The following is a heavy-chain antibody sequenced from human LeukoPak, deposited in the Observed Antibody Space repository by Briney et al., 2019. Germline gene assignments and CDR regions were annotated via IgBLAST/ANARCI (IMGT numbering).Heavy chain of an antibody. CDR3: TSMGIAAAGTFGY. D-gene: IGHD6-13*01. J-gene: IGHJ4*02. V-gene: IGHV3-73*01. Sequence: GESLRLSCAASGFTFSGSAMHWVRQASGKGLEWVGRIRGKANSYATAYAASVKGRFTISRDDSKNTAYLQMNSLKTEDTAVYYCTSMGIAAAGTFGYWGQGTLVTVSS. CDR2: IRGKANSYAT. CDR1: GFTFSGSA.